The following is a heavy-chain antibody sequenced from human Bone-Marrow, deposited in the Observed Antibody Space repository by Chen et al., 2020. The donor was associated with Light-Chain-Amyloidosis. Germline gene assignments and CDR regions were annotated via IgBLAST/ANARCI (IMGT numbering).Heavy chain of an antibody. CDR1: GFVFNYYT. CDR3: ARETSGSGWTFMDV. Sequence: EVQLVESGGGLVKPGGSLRLSCAASGFVFNYYTMNWVRQAPGQGLEWVASISSRSSVTHYAASVKGRFTISRDNGKNSLYLQMSSLRAGDTALYFCARETSGSGWTFMDVWGQGTTVIVSS. D-gene: IGHD6-19*01. J-gene: IGHJ6*02. V-gene: IGHV3-21*02. CDR2: ISSRSSVT.